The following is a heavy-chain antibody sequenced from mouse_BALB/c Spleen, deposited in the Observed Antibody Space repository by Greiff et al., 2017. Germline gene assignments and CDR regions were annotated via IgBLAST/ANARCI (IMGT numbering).Heavy chain of an antibody. Sequence: EVMLVESGGGLVKPGGSLKLSCAASGFTFSSYAMSWVRQSPEKRLEWVAEISSGGSYTYYPDTVTGRFTISRDNAKNTLYLEMSSLRSEDTAMYYCARVGIANYYAMDYWGQGTSVTVSS. D-gene: IGHD1-1*01. V-gene: IGHV5-9-4*01. CDR2: ISSGGSYT. J-gene: IGHJ4*01. CDR3: ARVGIANYYAMDY. CDR1: GFTFSSYA.